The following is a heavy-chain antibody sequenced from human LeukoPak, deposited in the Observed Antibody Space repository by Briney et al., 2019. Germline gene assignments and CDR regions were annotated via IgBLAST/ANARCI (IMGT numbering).Heavy chain of an antibody. Sequence: SETLSLTCTVSGYSITSAYYWGWIRQPPGKGLEWIGSIYHGGRTYYNPSLKSRVTISVDTSENQFSLKLRSVTATDTAVYYCARLYDSSGYGRNFDYWGQGTLVTVSS. CDR2: IYHGGRT. CDR3: ARLYDSSGYGRNFDY. J-gene: IGHJ4*02. CDR1: GYSITSAYY. D-gene: IGHD3-22*01. V-gene: IGHV4-38-2*02.